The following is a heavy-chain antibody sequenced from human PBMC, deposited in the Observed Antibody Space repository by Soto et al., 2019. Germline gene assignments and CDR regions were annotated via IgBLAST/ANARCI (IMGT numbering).Heavy chain of an antibody. Sequence: EVKVLDSGGGLVQPGGSLRLSCAASGFSISNYVMNWVRQAPGKGLEWVSSVSGSGGGIYADSVKGRFSISRDNSKNTLDLQMNSLRAEDTAVYYCTKGWLDYWGQGTLVTVSS. D-gene: IGHD6-19*01. CDR3: TKGWLDY. V-gene: IGHV3-23*01. J-gene: IGHJ4*02. CDR1: GFSISNYV. CDR2: VSGSGGGI.